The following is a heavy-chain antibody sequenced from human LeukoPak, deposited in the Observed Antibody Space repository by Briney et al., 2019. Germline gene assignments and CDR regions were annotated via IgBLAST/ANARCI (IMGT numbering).Heavy chain of an antibody. CDR1: GFSVSSNY. V-gene: IGHV3-66*02. CDR2: IYTGGST. Sequence: AGGSLRLSCAASGFSVSSNYMNWGRQAPGKGLEWVSAIYTGGSTYYADSVKGRFTISRDNFKNTLYLQMNSLRAEDTAVYYCARDKLGSGYSSDFDYWGQGTLVTVSS. CDR3: ARDKLGSGYSSDFDY. D-gene: IGHD6-19*01. J-gene: IGHJ4*02.